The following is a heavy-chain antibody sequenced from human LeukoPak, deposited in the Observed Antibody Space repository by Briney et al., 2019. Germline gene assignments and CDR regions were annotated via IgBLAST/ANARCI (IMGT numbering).Heavy chain of an antibody. D-gene: IGHD2-2*01. Sequence: ASVKVSCKASGDTFSSDSISWVRQAPGQGLEWMGRIIPILTLAKYAQKFRGRVTITADTSTSTAYMELGSLRSEDTAVYYCARDQSSSSYDYYYGMDVWGQGTTVTVSS. CDR2: IIPILTLA. CDR1: GDTFSSDS. CDR3: ARDQSSSSYDYYYGMDV. V-gene: IGHV1-69*04. J-gene: IGHJ6*02.